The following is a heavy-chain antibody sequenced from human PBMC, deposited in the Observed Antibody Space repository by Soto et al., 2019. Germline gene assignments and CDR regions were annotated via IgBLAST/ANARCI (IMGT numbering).Heavy chain of an antibody. CDR1: GFTFSSYS. D-gene: IGHD3-3*01. CDR3: ARGSYDFWSGYYTGTLVDY. J-gene: IGHJ4*02. V-gene: IGHV3-21*01. CDR2: ISSSSSYI. Sequence: GGSLRLSCAASGFTFSSYSMNWVRQAPGKGLEWVSSISSSSSYIYYADSVKGRFTISRDNAKNSLYLQMNSLRAEDTAVYYCARGSYDFWSGYYTGTLVDYWGQGTLVTVSS.